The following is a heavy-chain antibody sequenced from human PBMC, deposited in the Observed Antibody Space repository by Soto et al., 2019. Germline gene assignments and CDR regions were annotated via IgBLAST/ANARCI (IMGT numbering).Heavy chain of an antibody. CDR3: ARDRPPDY. CDR2: IYYSGST. V-gene: IGHV4-31*03. CDR1: GGSISSGGYY. Sequence: SETLCLPCTVSGGSISSGGYYWIWIRQHPGKGLEWIGYIYYSGSTYYNPSLKSRVTISVDTSKNQFSLKLSSVTAADTAVYYCARDRPPDYWGQGTLVTVSS. J-gene: IGHJ4*02.